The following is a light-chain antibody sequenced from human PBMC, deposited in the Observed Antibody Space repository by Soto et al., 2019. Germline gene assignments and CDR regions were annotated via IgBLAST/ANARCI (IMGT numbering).Light chain of an antibody. CDR1: QSVSSSY. V-gene: IGKV3-20*01. J-gene: IGKJ2*01. Sequence: EVVLTQSPGTLSLSPGERATLSCRASQSVSSSYVAWYQQKPGQAPRLLIYGASRRATGIPDRFSGRESGTDFTLTITTLEPEDSAVYFCQQYASSPYTFGQGTKVDIK. CDR3: QQYASSPYT. CDR2: GAS.